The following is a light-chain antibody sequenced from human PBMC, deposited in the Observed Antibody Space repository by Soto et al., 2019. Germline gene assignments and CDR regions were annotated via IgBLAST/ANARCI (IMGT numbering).Light chain of an antibody. V-gene: IGLV2-14*01. CDR1: SSDVGAYDY. CDR3: SSYTSSSTRV. Sequence: QSALTQPASVSGSPGQSLTISCTGTSSDVGAYDYVSWYQQHPGKAPKLMIYEVSNRPSGVSHRFSGSKSGNTASLTISGLQAEDEADYYFSSYTSSSTRVFGGGTKVTVL. CDR2: EVS. J-gene: IGLJ2*01.